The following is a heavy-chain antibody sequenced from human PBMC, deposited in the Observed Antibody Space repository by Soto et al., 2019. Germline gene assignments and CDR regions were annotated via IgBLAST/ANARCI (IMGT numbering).Heavy chain of an antibody. CDR1: GFTFSSYA. CDR3: ARDSLCGGDCYSYYFDY. D-gene: IGHD2-21*02. J-gene: IGHJ4*02. V-gene: IGHV3-30-3*01. Sequence: QVQLVESGGGVVQPGGSLRLSCAASGFTFSSYAMHWVRQAPGKGLEWVAVISYDGSNKYYADSVKGRFTISRDNSKNTLYLQMNSLRAEDTAVYYCARDSLCGGDCYSYYFDYWGQGTLVTVSS. CDR2: ISYDGSNK.